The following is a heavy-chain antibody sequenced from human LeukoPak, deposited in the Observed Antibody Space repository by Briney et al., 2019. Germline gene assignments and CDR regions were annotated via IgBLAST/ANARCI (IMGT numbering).Heavy chain of an antibody. CDR3: ARDQGLGYSGSYYYYYYYMDV. CDR1: GGSISSGXYY. D-gene: IGHD1-26*01. Sequence: TXXGGSISSGXYYWSWIRQPGGKGLEWIEXIYTSGSTNYNPSLKSRDTIAVNKAKNKCWRKQSSVTAADTAVYYCARDQGLGYSGSYYYYYYYMDVWGKGTTVTVSS. J-gene: IGHJ6*03. V-gene: IGHV4-61*02. CDR2: IYTSGST.